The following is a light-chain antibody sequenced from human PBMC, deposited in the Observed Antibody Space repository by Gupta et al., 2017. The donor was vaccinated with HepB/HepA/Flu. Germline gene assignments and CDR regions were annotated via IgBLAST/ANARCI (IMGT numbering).Light chain of an antibody. CDR3: QQSYSTPLT. CDR1: KSIISY. J-gene: IGKJ4*01. Sequence: DSEMTQSPSSLSASVGDRVTITCRASKSIISYLNWYQQKPGKAPKLLIYAASSLQSGVPSRFSGSGSGTDFTLTISSLQPEDFATYYCQQSYSTPLTFGGGTKVEIK. V-gene: IGKV1-39*01. CDR2: AAS.